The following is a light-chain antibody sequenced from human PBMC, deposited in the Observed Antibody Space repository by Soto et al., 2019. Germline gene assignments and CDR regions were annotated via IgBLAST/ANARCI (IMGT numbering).Light chain of an antibody. CDR2: DAS. V-gene: IGKV3-11*01. CDR3: QQSSNWPRT. CDR1: QSVSSY. J-gene: IGKJ2*01. Sequence: EIVLTQSPATLSLSPGERATLSCRASQSVSSYLAWYQQNPGQAPRLLIYDASNRATGIPARFSGSGSGTGFTLTISSLEPEDFAVYYCQQSSNWPRTFGQGTKLEIK.